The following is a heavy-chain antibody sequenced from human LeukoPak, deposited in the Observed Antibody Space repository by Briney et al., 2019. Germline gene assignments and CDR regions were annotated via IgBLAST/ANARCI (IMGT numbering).Heavy chain of an antibody. CDR3: TTDRVVGATTGFDY. J-gene: IGHJ4*02. D-gene: IGHD1-26*01. CDR2: IKSKTDGGTT. Sequence: GGSLRLSCAASGFTFSNAWMSWVRQAPGKGLEWVGRIKSKTDGGTTDYAAPVKGRITISRDDSKNTLYLQMNSLKTEDTAVYYCTTDRVVGATTGFDYWGQGTLVTVSS. CDR1: GFTFSNAW. V-gene: IGHV3-15*01.